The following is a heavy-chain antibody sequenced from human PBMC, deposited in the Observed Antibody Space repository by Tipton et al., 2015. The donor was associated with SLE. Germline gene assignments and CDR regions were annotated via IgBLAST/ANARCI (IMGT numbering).Heavy chain of an antibody. CDR1: GFTFSSYW. D-gene: IGHD3-22*01. J-gene: IGHJ4*02. Sequence: QLVQSGGGLVQPGGSLRLSCAASGFTFSSYWMSWVRQAPGKGLEWVSSISSSSSYIYYADSVKGRFTISRDNSKNTLYLQMNSLRAEDTAVYYCASPPSSGYSDWGQGTLVTVSS. V-gene: IGHV3-21*01. CDR2: ISSSSSYI. CDR3: ASPPSSGYSD.